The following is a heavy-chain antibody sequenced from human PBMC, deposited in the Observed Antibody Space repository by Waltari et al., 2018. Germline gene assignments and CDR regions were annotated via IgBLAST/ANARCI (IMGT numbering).Heavy chain of an antibody. Sequence: QVQLVQSGAEVKKPGSSVKVSCKASGGTFSSYAISWVRQAPGQGLEWMGGIIPIFGTANYAQKFQGRVTITTDESTSTAYMELSSLRSEDTAVYYCASIFSGYDGYYYYGMDVWGQGTTVTVSS. V-gene: IGHV1-69*05. J-gene: IGHJ6*02. CDR2: IIPIFGTA. CDR3: ASIFSGYDGYYYYGMDV. CDR1: GGTFSSYA. D-gene: IGHD5-12*01.